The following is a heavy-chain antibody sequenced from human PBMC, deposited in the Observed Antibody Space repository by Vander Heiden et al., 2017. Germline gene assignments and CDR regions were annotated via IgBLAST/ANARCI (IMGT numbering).Heavy chain of an antibody. J-gene: IGHJ6*02. V-gene: IGHV3-13*01. CDR2: IGTAGDT. Sequence: EVQLVESGGGLVQPGGSLRLSCAASGLPFSSYDIHRVRQATGKGLEWVSAIGTAGDTYYPGSVKGRFTISRENAKNSLYLQMNSLRAGDTAVYYCARAWGVVPAAIDYGMDVWGQGTTVTVSS. CDR1: GLPFSSYD. CDR3: ARAWGVVPAAIDYGMDV. D-gene: IGHD2-2*01.